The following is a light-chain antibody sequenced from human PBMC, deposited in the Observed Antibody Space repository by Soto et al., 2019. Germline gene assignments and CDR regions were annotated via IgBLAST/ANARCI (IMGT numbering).Light chain of an antibody. V-gene: IGKV1-12*01. CDR2: AAS. J-gene: IGKJ4*01. CDR1: QGISTW. Sequence: DIPMTQSPSFVSASVGDRVTITCRASQGISTWLVWYQQKPGKAPNLLIHAASSLRRGVPSRFSGSGSGADFTLTIASLQPEDLATYYCLQAYSFPLTVGGGTKVEIK. CDR3: LQAYSFPLT.